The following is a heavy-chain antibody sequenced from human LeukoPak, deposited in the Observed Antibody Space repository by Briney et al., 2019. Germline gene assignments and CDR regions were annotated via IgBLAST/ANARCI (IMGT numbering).Heavy chain of an antibody. Sequence: GESLKISCKASGYTFTHQWIGWVRQKSGSGLEWMGIIYPRDSDTRYSPSFQGHVTISADTSINTAYLEWSRLEASDTAIYYCERHSDVIGALWGQGTLVTVSS. CDR3: ERHSDVIGAL. D-gene: IGHD3-10*01. V-gene: IGHV5-51*01. J-gene: IGHJ4*02. CDR1: GYTFTHQW. CDR2: IYPRDSDT.